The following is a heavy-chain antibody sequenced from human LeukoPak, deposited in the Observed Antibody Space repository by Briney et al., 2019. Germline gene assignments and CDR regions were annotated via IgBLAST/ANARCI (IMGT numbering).Heavy chain of an antibody. V-gene: IGHV2-5*01. J-gene: IGHJ4*02. CDR1: GFSLSTSGVG. D-gene: IGHD6-13*01. CDR3: AHTISSSWYPYYFDY. CDR2: IYWNVDK. Sequence: SGPTLVKPTQTLTLTCTFSGFSLSTSGVGVGWIRQPPGKALEWLALIYWNVDKRYSPSLKSRLTITKDTSKNQVVLTMTNMDPVDTATYYCAHTISSSWYPYYFDYWGQGTLVTVSS.